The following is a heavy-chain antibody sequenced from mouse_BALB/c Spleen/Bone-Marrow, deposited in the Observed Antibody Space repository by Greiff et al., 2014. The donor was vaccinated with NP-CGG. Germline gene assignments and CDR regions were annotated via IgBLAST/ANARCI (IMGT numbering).Heavy chain of an antibody. Sequence: GAELVKPGAPVKLSCKASGYTVTSYWMNWVKQRPGRGLEWIGRIDPSDSETHYNQKFKDKSTLTVDKSSSTAYIQLSSLTSEDSAVYYCARNWVYFDNWGQGTTLTVSS. CDR3: ARNWVYFDN. D-gene: IGHD4-1*01. CDR1: GYTVTSYW. CDR2: IDPSDSET. V-gene: IGHV1-69*01. J-gene: IGHJ2*01.